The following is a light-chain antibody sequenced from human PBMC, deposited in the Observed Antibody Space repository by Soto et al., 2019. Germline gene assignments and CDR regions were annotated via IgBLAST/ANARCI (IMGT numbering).Light chain of an antibody. J-gene: IGLJ3*02. V-gene: IGLV1-40*01. CDR2: GNN. CDR3: QSYDSSLSGWV. CDR1: SSNIGAGYD. Sequence: QSVLTQPPSVSGAPGQRVTIYCTGSSSNIGAGYDVHWYQQLPGTAPKLLIYGNNNRPSGVPDRFSGSKSGTSASLAITGLQAEDEADYYCQSYDSSLSGWVFGAGTKLTVL.